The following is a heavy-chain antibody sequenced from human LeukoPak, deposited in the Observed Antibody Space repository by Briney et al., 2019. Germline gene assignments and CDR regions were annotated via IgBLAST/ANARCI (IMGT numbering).Heavy chain of an antibody. CDR1: GGSISSSSYY. CDR3: ARADYDYVWGSSLSYYFDY. CDR2: IYYSGNT. V-gene: IGHV4-39*07. J-gene: IGHJ4*02. D-gene: IGHD3-16*01. Sequence: PSETLSLTCTVSGGSISSSSYYWGWIRQPPGKGLEWIGSIYYSGNTYYNPSLKSRVTISVDTSKNQFSLKLSSVTAADTAVYYCARADYDYVWGSSLSYYFDYWGQGTLVTVSS.